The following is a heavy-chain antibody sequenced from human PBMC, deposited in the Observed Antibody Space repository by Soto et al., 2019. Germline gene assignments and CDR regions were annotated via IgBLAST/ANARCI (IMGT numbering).Heavy chain of an antibody. Sequence: GGSPKISCAASGFTLNRYAMSWVRPGPGKGLEWVSAFSGSGGSTYYADSVKGRFTISRDNSKNTLYLQMNSLRAEDTAVYYCAKGSGVGDYGRYYYYYYMDVWGKGTTVTVSS. V-gene: IGHV3-23*01. CDR2: FSGSGGST. J-gene: IGHJ6*03. D-gene: IGHD4-17*01. CDR1: GFTLNRYA. CDR3: AKGSGVGDYGRYYYYYYMDV.